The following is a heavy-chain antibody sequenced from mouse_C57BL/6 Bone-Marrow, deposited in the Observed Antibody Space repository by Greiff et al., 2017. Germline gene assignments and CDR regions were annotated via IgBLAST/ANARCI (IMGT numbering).Heavy chain of an antibody. CDR2: ISSGSSTI. CDR1: GFTFSDYG. CDR3: SRRGNGSSQAWFAY. D-gene: IGHD1-1*01. J-gene: IGHJ3*01. Sequence: EVQLVESGGGLVKPGGSLKLSCAASGFTFSDYGMHWVRQAPEKGLEWVAYISSGSSTIYYADTVKGRFTISRDNAKNTLFLQMTSLRSEDTAMYYGSRRGNGSSQAWFAYWGQGTLVTVSA. V-gene: IGHV5-17*01.